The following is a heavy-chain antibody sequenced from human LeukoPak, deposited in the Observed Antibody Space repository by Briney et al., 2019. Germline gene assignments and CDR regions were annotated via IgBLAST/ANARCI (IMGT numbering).Heavy chain of an antibody. CDR2: ISHDGSKT. Sequence: PGTSLRLSCAASGFTFSIYGMHWVRQAPGKGLEWVTVISHDGSKTYYADSVKGRFAISRDISKNTLYLQMNSLRAEDTAVYYCARDFLGDGSYRTDDYWGQGTLVTVSS. D-gene: IGHD3-16*02. V-gene: IGHV3-30*03. CDR1: GFTFSIYG. J-gene: IGHJ4*02. CDR3: ARDFLGDGSYRTDDY.